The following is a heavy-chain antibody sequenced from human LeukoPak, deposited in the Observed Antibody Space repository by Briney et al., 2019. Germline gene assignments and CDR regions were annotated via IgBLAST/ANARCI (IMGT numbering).Heavy chain of an antibody. J-gene: IGHJ4*02. Sequence: GASVKVSCKASGYTFTSYDINWVRQATGQGLEWMGWISAYNGNTNYAQKLQGRVTMTTDTSTSTVYMELTSLRSDDTAVYYCARVPTYYSDSSGYDYWGQGTLVTVSS. D-gene: IGHD3-22*01. CDR3: ARVPTYYSDSSGYDY. CDR1: GYTFTSYD. V-gene: IGHV1-18*01. CDR2: ISAYNGNT.